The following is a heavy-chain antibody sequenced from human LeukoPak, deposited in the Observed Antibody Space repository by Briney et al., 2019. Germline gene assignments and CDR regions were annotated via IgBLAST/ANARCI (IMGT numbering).Heavy chain of an antibody. V-gene: IGHV3-21*01. Sequence: PGGSLRLSCAASGFTFSSYSMNWVRQAPGKGLEWVSSISSSSSYIYYADSVKGRFTISRDNAKNSLYLQMNSLRAEDTAVYYCASGLTMVRGVIPDHFDYWGQGTLVTVSS. D-gene: IGHD3-10*01. J-gene: IGHJ4*02. CDR1: GFTFSSYS. CDR2: ISSSSSYI. CDR3: ASGLTMVRGVIPDHFDY.